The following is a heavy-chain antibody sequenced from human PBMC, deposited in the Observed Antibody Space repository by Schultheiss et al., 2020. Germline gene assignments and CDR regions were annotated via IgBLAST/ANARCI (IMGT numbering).Heavy chain of an antibody. V-gene: IGHV3-48*01. CDR1: GFTFSSYS. J-gene: IGHJ3*01. Sequence: GGSLRLSCAASGFTFSSYSMNWVRQAPGKGLEWVSYISSSSSTIYYADSVKGRFTISRDNAKNSLYLQMNSLRAEDTAVYYCARTNWGNDAFDVWGRGTMVTVSS. D-gene: IGHD7-27*01. CDR3: ARTNWGNDAFDV. CDR2: ISSSSSTI.